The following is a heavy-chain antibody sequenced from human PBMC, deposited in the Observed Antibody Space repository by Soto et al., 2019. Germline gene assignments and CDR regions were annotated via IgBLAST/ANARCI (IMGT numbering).Heavy chain of an antibody. V-gene: IGHV4-31*03. CDR3: ANGPVYDYVWGSYRCFGYFDY. J-gene: IGHJ4*02. CDR1: GGSISSGGYY. CDR2: IYYSGST. D-gene: IGHD3-16*02. Sequence: SETLSLTCTVSGGSISSGGYYWSWIRQHPGKGLEWIGYIYYSGSTYYNPSLKSRVTISVDTSKNQFSLKLSSVTAADTAVYYCANGPVYDYVWGSYRCFGYFDYWGQGTLVTVSS.